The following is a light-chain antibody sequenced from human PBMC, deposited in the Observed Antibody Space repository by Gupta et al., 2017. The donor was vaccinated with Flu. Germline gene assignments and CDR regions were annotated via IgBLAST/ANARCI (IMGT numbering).Light chain of an antibody. J-gene: IGKJ1*01. V-gene: IGKV2-30*01. CDR3: MQGTHWPLA. CDR1: QSLVYSDGNTY. Sequence: VVMTQSLLSLPVTLGQPASSSCRPSQSLVYSDGNTYLNWCQQRPGQSPRRLIYKVSNRDSGVPDRFSGSGSGTDFTLKISRVEAEDVGVYYCMQGTHWPLAFGQGTKVEIK. CDR2: KVS.